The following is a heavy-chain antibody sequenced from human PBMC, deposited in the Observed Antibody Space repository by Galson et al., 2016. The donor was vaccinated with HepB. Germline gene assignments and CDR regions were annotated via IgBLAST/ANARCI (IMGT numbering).Heavy chain of an antibody. D-gene: IGHD6-6*01. J-gene: IGHJ6*02. Sequence: QSGAEVKKPGDSLNISCKGSGYNFTSYWIGWVRQMPGKGLEWMGVISPGDSDTRYSPSFQGQVTISADKSITTAYLHWSSLKASDTAMYYCARLWAAARPEFYVYYGADVWGLGTLVTVS. CDR3: ARLWAAARPEFYVYYGADV. CDR2: ISPGDSDT. CDR1: GYNFTSYW. V-gene: IGHV5-51*01.